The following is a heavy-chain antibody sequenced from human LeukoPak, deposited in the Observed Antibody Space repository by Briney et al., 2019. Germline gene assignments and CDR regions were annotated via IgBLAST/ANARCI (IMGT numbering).Heavy chain of an antibody. D-gene: IGHD5-18*01. CDR2: IYYSGST. Sequence: SETLSLTCTVSGGSISSSSYYWGWIRQPPGKGLEWIGSIYYSGSTYYNPSLKSRVTISVNTSKNQFSLKLSSVTAADTAVYYCAGWIQLWYTPGFDYWGQGTLATVSS. CDR1: GGSISSSSYY. J-gene: IGHJ4*02. CDR3: AGWIQLWYTPGFDY. V-gene: IGHV4-39*01.